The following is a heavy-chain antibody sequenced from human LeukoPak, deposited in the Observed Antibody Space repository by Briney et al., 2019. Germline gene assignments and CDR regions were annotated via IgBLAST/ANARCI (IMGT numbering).Heavy chain of an antibody. Sequence: GGSLRLSCAASGFTFSSDAMTWVRQAPGEGLEWVSTISGSGGSTYHADSVKGRFTISRDNSKNTLYLQMNSLRAEDTAVYYCAKTRPLDSSSWSHGDYWGQGTLVTVSS. CDR2: ISGSGGST. J-gene: IGHJ4*02. CDR1: GFTFSSDA. V-gene: IGHV3-23*01. CDR3: AKTRPLDSSSWSHGDY. D-gene: IGHD6-13*01.